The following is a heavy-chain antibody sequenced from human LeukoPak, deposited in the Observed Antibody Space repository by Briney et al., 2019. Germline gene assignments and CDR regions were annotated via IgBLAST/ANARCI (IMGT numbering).Heavy chain of an antibody. J-gene: IGHJ4*02. V-gene: IGHV4-4*02. Sequence: SETLSLTCAVSGGSISSSNWWSWVRQPPGKGLEWIGYIYYSGSTNYNPSLKSRVTISVDTSKNQFSLKLSSVTAADTAVYYCARFYGSGSYSPFDYWGQGTLVTVSS. CDR1: GGSISSSNW. D-gene: IGHD3-10*01. CDR2: IYYSGST. CDR3: ARFYGSGSYSPFDY.